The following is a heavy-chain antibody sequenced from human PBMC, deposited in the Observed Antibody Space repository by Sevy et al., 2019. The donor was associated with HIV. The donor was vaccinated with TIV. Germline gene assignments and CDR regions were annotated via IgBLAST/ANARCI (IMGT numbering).Heavy chain of an antibody. CDR2: ISWDGGST. CDR3: AKDSIAALDNYYYGRDV. Sequence: GGSLRLSCAASGFTFDDYTMHWVRQAPGKGLEWVSLISWDGGSTYYADSVKGRFTISRDNSKNSLYLQMNSLRTEDTALYYCAKDSIAALDNYYYGRDVWGQGTTVTVSS. J-gene: IGHJ6*02. D-gene: IGHD6-6*01. CDR1: GFTFDDYT. V-gene: IGHV3-43*01.